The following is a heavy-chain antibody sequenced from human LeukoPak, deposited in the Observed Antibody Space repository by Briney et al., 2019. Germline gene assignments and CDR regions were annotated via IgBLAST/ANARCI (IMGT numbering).Heavy chain of an antibody. CDR2: IYHSGST. CDR1: GYSISSGYY. J-gene: IGHJ6*03. V-gene: IGHV4-38-2*01. CDR3: ARHPAGGTFIGYYMDV. Sequence: PSETLSLTCAVYGYSISSGYYWGWIRQPPGKGLEWIGSIYHSGSTYYNSSLKSRVTISVDTSKNQFSLKLSSVTAADTAVYYCARHPAGGTFIGYYMDVWGKGTTVTVSS. D-gene: IGHD6-13*01.